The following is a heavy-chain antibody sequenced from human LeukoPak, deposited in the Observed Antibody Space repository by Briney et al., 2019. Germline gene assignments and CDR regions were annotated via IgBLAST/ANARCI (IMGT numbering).Heavy chain of an antibody. V-gene: IGHV1-18*01. CDR2: ISAYNGNT. CDR3: ARAPLWATDYNWFDP. D-gene: IGHD2-21*01. CDR1: GYTFTSYG. J-gene: IGHJ5*02. Sequence: ASVNVSCKASGYTFTSYGISCVRQAPGQGLEWMGCISAYNGNTNYAQKLQGRVTMTTDTSTSTAYMELRSLRSDDTAVYYCARAPLWATDYNWFDPWGQGTLVTVSS.